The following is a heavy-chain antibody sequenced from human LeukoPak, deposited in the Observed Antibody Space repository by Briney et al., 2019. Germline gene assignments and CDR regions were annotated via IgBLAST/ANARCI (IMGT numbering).Heavy chain of an antibody. CDR3: AKDLSPLYYYYGMDV. D-gene: IGHD2/OR15-2a*01. V-gene: IGHV3-23*01. Sequence: GGSLRLSCAASGFTFSNYAMSWVRRAPGKGLEWVSAISGSGGSSYYADSVKGRFTISRNNSKNTLYLQMNSLRAEDTAVYYCAKDLSPLYYYYGMDVWGQGTTVTVSS. CDR1: GFTFSNYA. CDR2: ISGSGGSS. J-gene: IGHJ6*02.